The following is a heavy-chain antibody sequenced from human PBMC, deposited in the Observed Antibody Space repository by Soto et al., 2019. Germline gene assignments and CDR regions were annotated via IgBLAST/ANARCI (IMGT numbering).Heavy chain of an antibody. CDR2: ISRSGSSA. CDR3: TRDLVLVTSATGAFDV. D-gene: IGHD2-8*02. V-gene: IGHV3-48*02. CDR1: GFNFSTHS. J-gene: IGHJ3*01. Sequence: EVQLVQSGGGLGQPGGSLRLSCVASGFNFSTHSMNWVRQAPGKGLQWVSYISRSGSSANYPDSVKGRFTISRDNGKNSLYLQINSPRDEDAAVYYCTRDLVLVTSATGAFDVWGQGSMVTVSS.